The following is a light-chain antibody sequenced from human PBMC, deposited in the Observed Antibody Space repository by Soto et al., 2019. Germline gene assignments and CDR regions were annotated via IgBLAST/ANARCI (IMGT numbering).Light chain of an antibody. V-gene: IGKV1-5*03. Sequence: DIQMTQSPPTLSASVGGRVTISCRASQNINNLLAWYQQKPGKVPKLLIYKASSLESGVPSRFSGSGSGTDFTLTISSLQPDDFATYYCQHYYTYPYTFGQGTKLEIK. J-gene: IGKJ2*01. CDR1: QNINNL. CDR3: QHYYTYPYT. CDR2: KAS.